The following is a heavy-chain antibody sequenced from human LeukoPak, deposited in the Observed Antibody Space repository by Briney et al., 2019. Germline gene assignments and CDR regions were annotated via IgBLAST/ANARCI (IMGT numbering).Heavy chain of an antibody. D-gene: IGHD3-3*01. CDR1: GFTFNSYS. CDR2: ISSSSSV. V-gene: IGHV3-48*01. CDR3: ANLESNFDY. J-gene: IGHJ4*02. Sequence: GGSLRLSCAASGFTFNSYSMNWVRQAPGKGLEWISYISSSSSVYYADSVKGRFTISRDNSKNTLYLQMNSLRAEDTAVYYCANLESNFDYWGQGTLVTVSS.